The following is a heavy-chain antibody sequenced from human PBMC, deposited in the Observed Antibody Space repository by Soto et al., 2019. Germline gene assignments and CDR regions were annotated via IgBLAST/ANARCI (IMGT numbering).Heavy chain of an antibody. Sequence: QVHLVESGGGLVKSGESLRLSCAASRFSFRDYFMSWVRQAPGKGLEWISYIGPYSSTIYYADSVKGRFVISRDDTTNSLYLQMDSLRADDTAVYYCARDDYTYGVSWGQGTLVTVSS. J-gene: IGHJ5*02. V-gene: IGHV3-11*01. CDR1: RFSFRDYF. CDR2: IGPYSSTI. D-gene: IGHD5-18*01. CDR3: ARDDYTYGVS.